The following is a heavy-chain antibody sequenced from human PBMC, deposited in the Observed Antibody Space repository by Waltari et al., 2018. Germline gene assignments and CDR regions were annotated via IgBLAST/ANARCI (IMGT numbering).Heavy chain of an antibody. J-gene: IGHJ6*02. D-gene: IGHD2-8*01. V-gene: IGHV3-23*01. CDR2: ISGSGGST. Sequence: EVQLLESGGGLVQPGGSLRLSCAASGFTFSSYAMSWVRQAPGQGLEWSSAISGSGGSTYYADSVKGRFTIARDNSKNTLYLQMNSLRAEDTAVYYCAKDPRICTNGVCYTHYYYGMDVWGQGTTVTVSS. CDR1: GFTFSSYA. CDR3: AKDPRICTNGVCYTHYYYGMDV.